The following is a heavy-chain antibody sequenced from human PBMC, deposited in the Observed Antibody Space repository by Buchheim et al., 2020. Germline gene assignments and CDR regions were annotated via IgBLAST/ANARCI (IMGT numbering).Heavy chain of an antibody. D-gene: IGHD6-19*01. CDR2: IYYSGST. J-gene: IGHJ4*02. V-gene: IGHV4-39*01. CDR3: ARGDRQWRDFDY. Sequence: QLQLQESGPGLVKPSETLSLTCTVSGGSISSSSYYWGWIRQPPGKGLEWIVSIYYSGSTYYNPSLKSRVPISVDTSKNQFSLKLSAVTAAETAVYYCARGDRQWRDFDYWGQGTL. CDR1: GGSISSSSYY.